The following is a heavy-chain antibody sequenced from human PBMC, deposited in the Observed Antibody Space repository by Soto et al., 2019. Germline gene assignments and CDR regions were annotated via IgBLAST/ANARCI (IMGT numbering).Heavy chain of an antibody. CDR3: ARGSGPNDAFDI. CDR2: IYYSGST. V-gene: IGHV4-61*01. D-gene: IGHD2-15*01. J-gene: IGHJ3*02. CDR1: GGSVSSGSYY. Sequence: QVQLQESGPGLVKPSETLSLTCTVSGGSVSSGSYYWSWIRQPPGKGLEWIGYIYYSGSTNYNPSLKSRATISVDTSKNQFSLKLSSVTAADTAVYYCARGSGPNDAFDIWGQGTMVTVSS.